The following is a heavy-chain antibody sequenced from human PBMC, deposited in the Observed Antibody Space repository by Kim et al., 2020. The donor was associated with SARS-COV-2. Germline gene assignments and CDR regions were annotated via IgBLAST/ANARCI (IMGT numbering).Heavy chain of an antibody. V-gene: IGHV3-33*05. CDR1: GFTFSSYG. CDR3: ARVNYGSGSYPYFDY. Sequence: GGSLRLSCAASGFTFSSYGMHWVRQAPGKGLEWVAVISYDGSNKYYADSVKGRFTISRDNSKNTLYLQMNSLRAEDTAVYYCARVNYGSGSYPYFDYWGQGTLVTVSS. CDR2: ISYDGSNK. J-gene: IGHJ4*02. D-gene: IGHD3-10*01.